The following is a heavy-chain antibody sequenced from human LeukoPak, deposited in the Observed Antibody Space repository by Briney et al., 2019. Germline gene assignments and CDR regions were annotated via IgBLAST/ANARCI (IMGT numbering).Heavy chain of an antibody. J-gene: IGHJ4*02. CDR3: ARDLYYYDSSGYGRNDFDY. D-gene: IGHD3-22*01. Sequence: GGSLRLSCEASGFTFSSYAMSWVRQAPGKGLEWVSGISTNGGSTSYADSVKGRLTISRDNAKNSLYLQMNSLRAEDTAVYYCARDLYYYDSSGYGRNDFDYWGQGTLVTVSS. CDR2: ISTNGGST. CDR1: GFTFSSYA. V-gene: IGHV3-23*01.